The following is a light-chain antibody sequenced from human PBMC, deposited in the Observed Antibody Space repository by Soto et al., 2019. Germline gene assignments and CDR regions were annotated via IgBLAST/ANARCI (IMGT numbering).Light chain of an antibody. CDR1: QSVSSY. CDR3: QQRSNWPRT. V-gene: IGKV3-11*01. CDR2: DAS. Sequence: IVVTQSPAALSLSPGERAALSCGASQSVSSYLAWYQQKPGQAPRLLIYDASNRATGIPARFSGSGSGTDFTLTISSLEPEDFAVYYCQQRSNWPRTFGQGTKVDIK. J-gene: IGKJ1*01.